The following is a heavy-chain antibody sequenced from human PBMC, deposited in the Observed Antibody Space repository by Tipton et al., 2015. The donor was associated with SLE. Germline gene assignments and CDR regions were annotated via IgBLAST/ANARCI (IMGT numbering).Heavy chain of an antibody. D-gene: IGHD3-22*01. CDR3: ARGPRGGYYDY. J-gene: IGHJ4*02. Sequence: GLVKPSETLSLTCSVSGASISGGDYYWNWIRQPAGKGLEWVGRFYTSGSTNYNPSLKSRVTISVDTSKNQFSLKLTSVTAADTAVYYCARGPRGGYYDYWGQGTLVTVSS. V-gene: IGHV4-61*02. CDR1: GASISGGDYY. CDR2: FYTSGST.